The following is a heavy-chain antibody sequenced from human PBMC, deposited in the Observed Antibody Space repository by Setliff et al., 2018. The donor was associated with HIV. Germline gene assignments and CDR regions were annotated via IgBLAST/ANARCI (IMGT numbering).Heavy chain of an antibody. Sequence: KTSETLSLTCTVSGGSISSGSYYWSWIRQPAGKGLEWIGHIYTSGSTNYNPSLKSRVIISVDTSKNQFSLKLTSVTAADTAFYYCARGTVNFDSWGQGTLVTVSS. D-gene: IGHD4-4*01. CDR3: ARGTVNFDS. CDR1: GGSISSGSYY. V-gene: IGHV4-61*09. CDR2: IYTSGST. J-gene: IGHJ4*02.